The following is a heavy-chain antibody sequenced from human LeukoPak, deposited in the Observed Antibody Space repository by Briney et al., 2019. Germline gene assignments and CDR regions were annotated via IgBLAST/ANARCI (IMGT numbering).Heavy chain of an antibody. CDR1: GYSISSGYY. V-gene: IGHV4-38-2*02. Sequence: PSETLSLTCTVSGYSISSGYYWGWIRQPPGKGLEWIGSIYHSGSTYYNPSLKSRVTISVDTSKNQFSLKLSSVTAADTAVYYCARGNGNIAAAFDYWGQGTLVTVSS. J-gene: IGHJ4*02. CDR2: IYHSGST. D-gene: IGHD6-13*01. CDR3: ARGNGNIAAAFDY.